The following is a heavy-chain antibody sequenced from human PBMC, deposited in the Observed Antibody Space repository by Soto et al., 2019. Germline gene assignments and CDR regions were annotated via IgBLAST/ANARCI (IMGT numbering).Heavy chain of an antibody. D-gene: IGHD2-15*01. CDR1: GYTFTSYA. J-gene: IGHJ4*02. CDR2: INAGNGNT. CDR3: ARARTVAANDY. Sequence: CKASGYTFTSYATHWVRQAPGQRLEWMGWINAGNGNTKYSQKFQGRVTITKDTSASTAYMELSSLRSEDTAVYYCARARTVAANDYWGQGIRVTVAS. V-gene: IGHV1-3*01.